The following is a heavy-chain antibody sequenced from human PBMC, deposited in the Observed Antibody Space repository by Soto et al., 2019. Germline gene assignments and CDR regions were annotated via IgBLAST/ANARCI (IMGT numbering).Heavy chain of an antibody. Sequence: SETLSLTCTVSGGSISSYYWSWIRQPPGKGLEWIGYIYFSGSTNYNPSLKSRVTISVDTSKNRFSLKLSSVTAADTAVYYCARETLGYCSGGSCYNWFDPWGQGTLVTVSS. CDR3: ARETLGYCSGGSCYNWFDP. CDR1: GGSISSYY. V-gene: IGHV4-59*01. D-gene: IGHD2-15*01. CDR2: IYFSGST. J-gene: IGHJ5*02.